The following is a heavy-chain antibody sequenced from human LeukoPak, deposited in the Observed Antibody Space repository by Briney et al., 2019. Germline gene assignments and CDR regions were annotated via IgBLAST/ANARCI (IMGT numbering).Heavy chain of an antibody. CDR3: ARELGYCSGGTCYPAHAFDI. D-gene: IGHD2-15*01. CDR2: VHYSGTT. Sequence: PSETLSLTCTVSGGSLSSYHWNWIRQPPGKGLEWIGYVHYSGTTKYNPSLKSRVTMSVDTSKNQISLRVNSVTAADTAVYYCARELGYCSGGTCYPAHAFDIWGQGTMVTVSS. CDR1: GGSLSSYH. J-gene: IGHJ3*02. V-gene: IGHV4-59*01.